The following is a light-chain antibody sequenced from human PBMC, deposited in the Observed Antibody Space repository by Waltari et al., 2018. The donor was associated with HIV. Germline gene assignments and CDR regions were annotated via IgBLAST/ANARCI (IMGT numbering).Light chain of an antibody. CDR1: SNDVGGYNY. CDR3: ESYTSTSVWV. CDR2: DVS. J-gene: IGLJ3*02. Sequence: QSITISCTGSSNDVGGYNYVSWYQQHPGKAPRLMIYDVSTRPSGVSDRFSGSKSGDTASLTISGLQPEDEADYYCESYTSTSVWVFGGGTRLTVL. V-gene: IGLV2-14*03.